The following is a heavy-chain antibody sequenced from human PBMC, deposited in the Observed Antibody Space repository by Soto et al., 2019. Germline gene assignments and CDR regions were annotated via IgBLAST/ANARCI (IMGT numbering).Heavy chain of an antibody. CDR2: ISYDGSNK. CDR1: GFTFSSYA. D-gene: IGHD3-3*01. J-gene: IGHJ4*02. Sequence: QVQLVESGGGVVQPGRSLRLSCAASGFTFSSYALHWVRQAPGKGLEWVALISYDGSNKYYADSVKGRFTISRDNSKNTLYLQMNNLRAEDTAVYYCARDKRDLRFLEWSYYFDYWGQGTLVTVSS. CDR3: ARDKRDLRFLEWSYYFDY. V-gene: IGHV3-30-3*01.